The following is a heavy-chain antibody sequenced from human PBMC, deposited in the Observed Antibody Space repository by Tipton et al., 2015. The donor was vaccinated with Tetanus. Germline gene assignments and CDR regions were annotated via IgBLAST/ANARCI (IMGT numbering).Heavy chain of an antibody. CDR2: IHHSGLA. J-gene: IGHJ3*02. CDR1: GDSGSTGNFY. Sequence: TLSLTCTVSGDSGSTGNFYWSWIRQPPGKGLEWIAFIHHSGLAFSKPSLKSRVSISIDTSQNQFSLRLTSVTAADTAVYFCARNVYTVTNDAFDIWGHGTLVNVSS. V-gene: IGHV4-30-4*01. D-gene: IGHD4-11*01. CDR3: ARNVYTVTNDAFDI.